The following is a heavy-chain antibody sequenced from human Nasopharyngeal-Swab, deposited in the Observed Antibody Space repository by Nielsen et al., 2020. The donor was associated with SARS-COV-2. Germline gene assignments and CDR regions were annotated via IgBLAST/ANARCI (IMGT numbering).Heavy chain of an antibody. D-gene: IGHD5-12*01. CDR3: ARDDSGFDMLDY. V-gene: IGHV3-7*01. CDR1: GFTFSGFC. J-gene: IGHJ4*02. Sequence: GESLKISCAASGFTFSGFCMNWVRQAPGKGLEWVATIKEDGSERSYVDSVKGRFTISRDNGKNSLFLQMNSLRAEDTAVYYCARDDSGFDMLDYWGQGTLVIVSS. CDR2: IKEDGSER.